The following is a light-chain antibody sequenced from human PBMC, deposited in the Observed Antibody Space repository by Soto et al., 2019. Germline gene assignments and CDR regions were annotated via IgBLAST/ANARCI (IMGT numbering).Light chain of an antibody. CDR3: QHYEKSSGT. J-gene: IGKJ1*01. Sequence: EIVLTQSPGTLSLSPGERATLSCRGSQTFSSNSLAWYQHKPGQAPRLLIYGASIRATGIPDRFSGSGSGTDFTLTISRLEPEDFAVYYCQHYEKSSGTFGQGTKVEIE. CDR2: GAS. V-gene: IGKV3-20*01. CDR1: QTFSSNS.